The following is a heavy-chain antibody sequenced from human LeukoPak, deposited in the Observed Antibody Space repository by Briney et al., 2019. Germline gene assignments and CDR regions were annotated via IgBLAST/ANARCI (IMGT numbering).Heavy chain of an antibody. J-gene: IGHJ4*02. CDR1: GFTFSNAW. Sequence: PGGSLRLSCAASGFTFSNAWMSWVRQAPGKGLEWVGRIKSKTDGGTTDYAAPVKGRFTISRDDSKNTLYLEMYSLKTEDTAMYYCMYFWSGSSLVDYWGRGTLVTVSS. CDR2: IKSKTDGGTT. CDR3: MYFWSGSSLVDY. V-gene: IGHV3-15*01. D-gene: IGHD3-3*01.